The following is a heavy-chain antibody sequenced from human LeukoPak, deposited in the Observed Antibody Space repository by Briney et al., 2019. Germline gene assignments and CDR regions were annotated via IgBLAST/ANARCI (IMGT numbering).Heavy chain of an antibody. J-gene: IGHJ4*02. V-gene: IGHV3-48*01. CDR1: GFTFSSYE. CDR2: ISSSSSTI. Sequence: PGGSLRLSCAASGFTFSSYEMNWVRQAPGKGLEWVSYISSSSSTIYYADSVKGRFTISRDNAKNSLYLQMNSLRAEDTAVYYCARGGYYGSGSYLGVRFDYWGQGTLVTVSS. CDR3: ARGGYYGSGSYLGVRFDY. D-gene: IGHD3-10*01.